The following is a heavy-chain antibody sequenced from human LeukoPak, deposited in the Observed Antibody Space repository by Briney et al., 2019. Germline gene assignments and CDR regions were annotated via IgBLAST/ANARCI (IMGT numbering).Heavy chain of an antibody. CDR1: GYTFTSYG. D-gene: IGHD4-17*01. Sequence: GASVKVSCKASGYTFTSYGISWVRQAPGQGLEWMGWISVYSGNTNYVQMLQGRVTMTTDTSTSTAYMELRSLRSDDTAVYYCARLTFGFYGAFDYWGQGTLVTVSS. CDR2: ISVYSGNT. J-gene: IGHJ4*02. CDR3: ARLTFGFYGAFDY. V-gene: IGHV1-18*01.